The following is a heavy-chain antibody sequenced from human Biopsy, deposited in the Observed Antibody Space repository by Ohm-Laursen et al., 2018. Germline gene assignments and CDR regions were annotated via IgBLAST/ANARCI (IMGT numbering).Heavy chain of an antibody. Sequence: GTLSLTCSVSGGSISNNNYYWGWIRQPPGKGLEWIGGIFYRGSTHYKPSLKSRVNISVDTSKNQFSLKLNSVTAADTAVYYCARDYDTSGYYYVSWGQGTLVTVSS. CDR2: IFYRGST. CDR3: ARDYDTSGYYYVS. J-gene: IGHJ5*02. V-gene: IGHV4-39*01. CDR1: GGSISNNNYY. D-gene: IGHD3-22*01.